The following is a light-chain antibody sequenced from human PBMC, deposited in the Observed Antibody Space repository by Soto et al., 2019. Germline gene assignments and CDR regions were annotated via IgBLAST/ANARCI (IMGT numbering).Light chain of an antibody. J-gene: IGLJ1*01. CDR2: GNS. Sequence: QSALTQPPSVSGAPGQRVTISCTGSSSNIGAGYDVHWYQQLPGTAPKLLIYGNSNRPSGVPDRFSGSKSGTSASLAITGIQAEDEADYYCQSYDSSLSVIFGTGTKVTVL. V-gene: IGLV1-40*01. CDR3: QSYDSSLSVI. CDR1: SSNIGAGYD.